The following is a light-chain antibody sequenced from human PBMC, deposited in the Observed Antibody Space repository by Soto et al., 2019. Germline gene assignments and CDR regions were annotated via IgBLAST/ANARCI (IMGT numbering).Light chain of an antibody. Sequence: DIQMTQSPSTLSASEGDTVTITCRASQALSNYLAWYQQRPGKPPDLLIYSASTLQSGVPSRFGGSGSETEFSLTIRALQPEDFATYYCQQLSRYPLTFGGGTKVDIK. CDR2: SAS. CDR1: QALSNY. CDR3: QQLSRYPLT. J-gene: IGKJ4*01. V-gene: IGKV1-9*01.